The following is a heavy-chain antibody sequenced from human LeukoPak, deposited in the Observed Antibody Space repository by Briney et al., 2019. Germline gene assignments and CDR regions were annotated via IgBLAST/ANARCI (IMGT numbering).Heavy chain of an antibody. CDR1: GGTFSGYA. CDR2: IIPILGTA. D-gene: IGHD3-10*01. CDR3: ARGERKYYYGSGSYYPT. V-gene: IGHV1-69*05. Sequence: SVKVSCKASGGTFSGYAISWVRQAPGQGLEWMGGIIPILGTANYAQKFQGRVTITTDESTSTAYMELSSLRSEDTAVYYCARGERKYYYGSGSYYPTWGQGTLVTVSS. J-gene: IGHJ5*02.